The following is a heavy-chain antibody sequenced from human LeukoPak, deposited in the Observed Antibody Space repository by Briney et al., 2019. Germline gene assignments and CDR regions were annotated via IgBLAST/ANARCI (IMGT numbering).Heavy chain of an antibody. CDR2: MNPNTDNT. Sequence: GASVKVSCKASGYTFPSYDINWVRQATGQGLEWMGWMNPNTDNTGYAQKFQGRLTITRNTSISTAYMELSSLKSEDTAVYYCARVYGAGHAFDIWGQGTVVIVSS. D-gene: IGHD4-17*01. CDR3: ARVYGAGHAFDI. J-gene: IGHJ3*02. CDR1: GYTFPSYD. V-gene: IGHV1-8*01.